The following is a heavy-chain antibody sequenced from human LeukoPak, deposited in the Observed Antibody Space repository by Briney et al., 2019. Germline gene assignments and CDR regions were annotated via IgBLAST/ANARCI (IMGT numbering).Heavy chain of an antibody. CDR3: AGRITGYSSGYVF. J-gene: IGHJ4*02. CDR1: GFTFSDYA. D-gene: IGHD5-18*01. V-gene: IGHV3-30-3*01. CDR2: ISYNGVNK. Sequence: GRSLTLSCAASGFTFSDYAMHWVRQAPGKGLEWVTLISYNGVNKYYADSVRGRFTISRDNSENTVYLQMNNLRGEDTAIYYCAGRITGYSSGYVFWGQGTLVTASS.